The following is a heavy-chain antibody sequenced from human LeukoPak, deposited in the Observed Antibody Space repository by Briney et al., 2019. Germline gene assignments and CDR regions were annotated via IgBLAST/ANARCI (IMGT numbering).Heavy chain of an antibody. V-gene: IGHV3-23*01. CDR1: GFTFSSYA. CDR2: ISGSGGST. D-gene: IGHD3-3*01. Sequence: PGGSLRLSCAASGFTFSSYAMSWVRQAPGKGLEWVSAISGSGGSTYYADSVKGRFTISRDNSKNTLYLQMNSLRAEGTAVYYCAKDSTYYDFWSGYYGTDAFDIWGQGTMVTVSS. CDR3: AKDSTYYDFWSGYYGTDAFDI. J-gene: IGHJ3*02.